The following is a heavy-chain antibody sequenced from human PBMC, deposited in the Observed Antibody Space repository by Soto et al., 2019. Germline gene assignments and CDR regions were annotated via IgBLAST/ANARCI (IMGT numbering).Heavy chain of an antibody. CDR3: ARRGGGVVLAATTPFDY. V-gene: IGHV4-4*02. CDR1: SGSITSANW. CDR2: IYHSGST. D-gene: IGHD2-15*01. J-gene: IGHJ4*02. Sequence: QVPLQESGPRLVRPSGTLSLTCPVSSGSITSANWWSWVRQPPGRGLEWIGEIYHSGSTNYNLSLKSRVTLSVDKSKNQFSLGLSSVTAADTAMYYCARRGGGVVLAATTPFDYWGQGTLVTVSS.